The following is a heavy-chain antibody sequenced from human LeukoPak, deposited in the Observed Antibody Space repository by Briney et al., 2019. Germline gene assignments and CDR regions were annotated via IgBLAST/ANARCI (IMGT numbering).Heavy chain of an antibody. CDR2: IRSKANSYAT. D-gene: IGHD3-22*01. CDR1: GFTFSGFA. Sequence: GGSLRLSCAASGFTFSGFAMHWVRQASGKGLEWVGRIRSKANSYATEYAASVKGRFTISRDESKNTAYLQMSSLKTEDTAIYCCNYYDSRAGPRWGQGTLVTVFS. CDR3: NYYDSRAGPR. J-gene: IGHJ4*02. V-gene: IGHV3-73*01.